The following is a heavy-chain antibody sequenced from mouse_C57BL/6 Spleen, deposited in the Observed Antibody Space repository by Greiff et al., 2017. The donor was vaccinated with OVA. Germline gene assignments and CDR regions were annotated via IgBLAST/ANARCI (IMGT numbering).Heavy chain of an antibody. V-gene: IGHV1-39*01. D-gene: IGHD2-4*01. CDR3: ASHYDYDKDGYYFDY. CDR2: INPNYGTT. CDR1: GYSFTDYN. Sequence: VHVKQSGPELVKPGASVKISCKASGYSFTDYNMNWVKQSNGKSLEWIGVINPNYGTTSYNQKFKGKATLTVDQSSSTAYMQLNSLTSEDSAVYYCASHYDYDKDGYYFDYWGQGTTLTVSS. J-gene: IGHJ2*01.